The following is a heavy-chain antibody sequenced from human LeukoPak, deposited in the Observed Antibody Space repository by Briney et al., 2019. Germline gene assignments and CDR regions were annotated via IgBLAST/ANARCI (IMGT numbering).Heavy chain of an antibody. J-gene: IGHJ4*02. CDR3: AREWGPYKYYFDY. Sequence: PGGSLRLSCTASGFTFGDYAMSWVRQAPGKGLEWIGYIYYSGSTNYNPSLKSRVTISVDTSKNQFSLKLSSVTAADTAVYYCAREWGPYKYYFDYWGQGTLVTVSS. CDR1: GFTFGDYA. D-gene: IGHD7-27*01. V-gene: IGHV4-59*01. CDR2: IYYSGST.